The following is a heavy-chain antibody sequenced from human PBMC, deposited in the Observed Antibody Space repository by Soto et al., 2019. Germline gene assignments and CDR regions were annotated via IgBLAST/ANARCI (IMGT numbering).Heavy chain of an antibody. CDR1: GGTFSTAA. V-gene: IGHV1-69*12. D-gene: IGHD3-3*02. CDR2: IMPIFRTA. CDR3: ARDKDRAQLGGNYYYIMDV. Sequence: QVQVVQSGAEMKKPGSSVKVSWKTSGGTFSTAAISWVRQARGQGLEWMGGIMPIFRTADYAQKFQGRVTITADESATTAYLELSSLRSEDTAVYYCARDKDRAQLGGNYYYIMDVWAQGTTVTVTS. J-gene: IGHJ6*02.